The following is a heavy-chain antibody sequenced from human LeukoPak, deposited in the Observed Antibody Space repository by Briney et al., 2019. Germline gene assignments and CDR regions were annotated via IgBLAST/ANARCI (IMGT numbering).Heavy chain of an antibody. D-gene: IGHD6-13*01. CDR2: INPSGGST. Sequence: ASVNVSCKASGYTFTSYYMHWLGQAPGQGGEWMGIINPSGGSTSYAQKFQGRVTMTRDPSTSTVYMELSSLRSEDTAVYYCARIDPAAYFDYWGQGTLVTVSS. J-gene: IGHJ4*02. V-gene: IGHV1-46*03. CDR1: GYTFTSYY. CDR3: ARIDPAAYFDY.